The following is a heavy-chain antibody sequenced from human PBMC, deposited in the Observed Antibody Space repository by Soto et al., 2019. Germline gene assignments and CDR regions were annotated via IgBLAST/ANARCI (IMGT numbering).Heavy chain of an antibody. D-gene: IGHD4-4*01. V-gene: IGHV1-69*06. CDR3: AREEMGSTHSSNWFDP. CDR2: IIPIFGTA. J-gene: IGHJ5*02. CDR1: GGTFSSYA. Sequence: SVKVSCKASGGTFSSYAIGWVRQAPGQGLEWMGGIIPIFGTANYAQKFQGRVTITADKSTSTAYMELSSLRSEDTAVYYCAREEMGSTHSSNWFDPWGQGTLVTVSS.